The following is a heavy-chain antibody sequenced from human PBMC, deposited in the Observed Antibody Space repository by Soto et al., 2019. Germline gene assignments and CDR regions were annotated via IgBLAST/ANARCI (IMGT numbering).Heavy chain of an antibody. CDR3: AKDGNVLELYYFDY. Sequence: GGSLRLSCAASGFTFSSYAMSWVRQAPGKGLEGVSAISDSGGSTYYADSVKGRFTISRDNSKNTLYLQMNSLRAEDTAVYYCAKDGNVLELYYFDYWGQGTLVTVSS. J-gene: IGHJ4*02. D-gene: IGHD1-7*01. CDR2: ISDSGGST. V-gene: IGHV3-23*01. CDR1: GFTFSSYA.